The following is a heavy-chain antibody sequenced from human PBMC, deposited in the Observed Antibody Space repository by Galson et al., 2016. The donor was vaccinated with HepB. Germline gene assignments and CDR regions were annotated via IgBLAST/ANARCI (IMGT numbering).Heavy chain of an antibody. V-gene: IGHV3-48*02. CDR1: GFIFSDYS. CDR3: VSSGGRIGGKLLDC. Sequence: SLRLSCAASGFIFSDYSMNWVRQAPGKGLEWVAYISGSSRTVFYADSVKGRFTISRDTAKSSVFLQMDSLRDGDTAIYYCVSSGGRIGGKLLDCWGQGILVTVSS. J-gene: IGHJ4*02. CDR2: ISGSSRTV. D-gene: IGHD4-23*01.